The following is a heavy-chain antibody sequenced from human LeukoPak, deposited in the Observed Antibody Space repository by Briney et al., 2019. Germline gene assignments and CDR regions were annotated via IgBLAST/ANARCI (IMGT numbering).Heavy chain of an antibody. J-gene: IGHJ6*03. CDR3: ARAGVRYFDWSASRNYYYYYMDV. Sequence: ASVKVSCKASGYTFTSYDINWVRQAPGQGLEWMGWINPNSGGTNYAQKFQGRVTMTRDTSISTAYMELSRLRSDDTAVYYCARAGVRYFDWSASRNYYYYYMDVWGKGTTVTVSS. CDR1: GYTFTSYD. V-gene: IGHV1-2*02. CDR2: INPNSGGT. D-gene: IGHD3-9*01.